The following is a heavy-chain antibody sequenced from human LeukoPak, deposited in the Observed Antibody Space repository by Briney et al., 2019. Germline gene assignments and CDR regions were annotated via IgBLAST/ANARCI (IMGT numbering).Heavy chain of an antibody. CDR3: VRDLGGRSGH. Sequence: GGSLRLSCAASGFTLSSNWMHWVRQEPGKGLVWVSRINEDGSTTNYADSVKGRSTVFRDNAKNTLYLQMNSLRAEDTAVYYCVRDLGGRSGHWGQGTLVTVSS. CDR2: INEDGSTT. J-gene: IGHJ4*02. D-gene: IGHD1-26*01. CDR1: GFTLSSNW. V-gene: IGHV3-74*01.